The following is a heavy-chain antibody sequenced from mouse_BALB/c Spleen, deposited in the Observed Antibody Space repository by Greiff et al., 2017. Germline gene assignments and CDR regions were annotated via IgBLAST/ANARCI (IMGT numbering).Heavy chain of an antibody. Sequence: VQLQQSGAELVRPGSSVKISCKASGYAFSSYWMNWVKQRPGQGLEWIGQLYPVDGDTNYIGKFKGKATLTADNSSSTAYMQLSSLTSEDSAVYFCARSLFRTTVVAWYYYAMDYGGQGTSVTVSS. D-gene: IGHD1-1*01. J-gene: IGHJ4*01. CDR3: ARSLFRTTVVAWYYYAMDY. V-gene: IGHV1-80*01. CDR2: LYPVDGDT. CDR1: GYAFSSYW.